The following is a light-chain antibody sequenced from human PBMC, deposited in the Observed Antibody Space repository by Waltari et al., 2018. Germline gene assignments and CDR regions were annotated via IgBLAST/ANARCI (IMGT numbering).Light chain of an antibody. V-gene: IGKV3-20*01. J-gene: IGKJ2*01. CDR3: QQFASSVMYT. CDR1: QCVRRSR. CDR2: AAS. Sequence: EVELTQSPGTLSVSPGERATLSCRASQCVRRSRIAWYVHKAGQSPRLLISAASVRATGIPDRFSCSGSGTDFSLTISRVEPEDSAVYYCQQFASSVMYTFGQGTKVEI.